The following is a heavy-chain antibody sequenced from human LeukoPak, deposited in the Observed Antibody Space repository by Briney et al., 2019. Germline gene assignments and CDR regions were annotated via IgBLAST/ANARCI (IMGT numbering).Heavy chain of an antibody. CDR3: WTDPGERHNWFDP. CDR2: INHSGST. D-gene: IGHD3-16*01. J-gene: IGHJ5*02. V-gene: IGHV4-34*01. CDR1: GGSFSGYY. Sequence: SETLSLTCAVYGGSFSGYYWSWIRQPPGKGLEWIGEINHSGSTNYNPSLKSRVTISVDTSKNHFSLKLSSVTAADTAVYYCWTDPGERHNWFDPWGQGTLVTVSS.